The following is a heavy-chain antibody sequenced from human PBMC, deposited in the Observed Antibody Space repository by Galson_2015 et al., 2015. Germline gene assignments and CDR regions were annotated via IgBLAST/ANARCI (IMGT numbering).Heavy chain of an antibody. CDR2: IIPIFGIA. CDR3: ARDARGDDFWSGYYPGYFDY. Sequence: SVKVSCKASGGTFSSYAISWVRQAPGQGLEWMGGIIPIFGIANYAQKFQGRVTITADKSTSTAYMELSSLRSKDTAVYYCARDARGDDFWSGYYPGYFDYWGQGTLVTVSS. D-gene: IGHD3-3*01. J-gene: IGHJ4*02. CDR1: GGTFSSYA. V-gene: IGHV1-69*10.